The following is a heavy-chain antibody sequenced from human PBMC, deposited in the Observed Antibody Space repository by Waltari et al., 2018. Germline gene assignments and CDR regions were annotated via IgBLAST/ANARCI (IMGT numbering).Heavy chain of an antibody. J-gene: IGHJ4*02. CDR3: ARDRNRGYSFDY. CDR1: GFTFRSYG. D-gene: IGHD7-27*01. V-gene: IGHV3-33*01. Sequence: QVQLVESGGGVVQPGRSLRLSCAASGFTFRSYGMHWVRQAPGKGLGWVAVIWYDGSNKYYADSVKGRFTISRDNSKNTLYLQMNSLRAEDTAVYYCARDRNRGYSFDYWGQGTLVTVSP. CDR2: IWYDGSNK.